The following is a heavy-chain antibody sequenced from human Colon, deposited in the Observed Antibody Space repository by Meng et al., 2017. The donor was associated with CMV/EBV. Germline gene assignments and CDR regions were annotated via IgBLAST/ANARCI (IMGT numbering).Heavy chain of an antibody. CDR2: ISTSGTSM. D-gene: IGHD2-21*02. CDR3: ARAAIPVISAAELGS. J-gene: IGHJ4*02. V-gene: IGHV3-48*04. Sequence: GGSLRLSCAASGFTFGLYSMNWVRQAPGKGPEWISYISTSGTSMYYADSVKGRFTISRDNAKNSLYLQMTNVSAEDTAVYFCARAAIPVISAAELGSWGQGTLVTVSS. CDR1: GFTFGLYS.